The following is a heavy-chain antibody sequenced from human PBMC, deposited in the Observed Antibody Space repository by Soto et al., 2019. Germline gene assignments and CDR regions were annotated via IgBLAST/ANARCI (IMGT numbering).Heavy chain of an antibody. D-gene: IGHD3-10*01. CDR2: INPSDGAT. J-gene: IGHJ4*02. Sequence: QVQLVQSGAEVKKPGASVKVSCKASGNTFTSYYMHWVRQAPGQGLEWMGIINPSDGATSYAQKFQGRVTLTWDTSSRTVYMELSCLRSEDTAVYYCARDTRVGELLYRPFDYWGQGTLVTVSS. CDR1: GNTFTSYY. CDR3: ARDTRVGELLYRPFDY. V-gene: IGHV1-46*01.